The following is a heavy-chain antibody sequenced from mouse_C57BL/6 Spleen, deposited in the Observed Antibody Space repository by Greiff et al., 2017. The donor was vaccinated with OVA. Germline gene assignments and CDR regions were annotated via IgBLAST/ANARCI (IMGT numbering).Heavy chain of an antibody. J-gene: IGHJ4*01. CDR2: ISSGGSYT. CDR1: GFTFSSYG. V-gene: IGHV5-6*01. D-gene: IGHD2-5*01. CDR3: ARQVNSNYEAMDY. Sequence: EVQLVESGGDLVKPGGSLKLSCAASGFTFSSYGMSWVRQTPDKRLEWVATISSGGSYTYYPDSVKGRFTISRDNAKNTLYLQMSSLKSEDTAMYYCARQVNSNYEAMDYWGQGTSVTVSS.